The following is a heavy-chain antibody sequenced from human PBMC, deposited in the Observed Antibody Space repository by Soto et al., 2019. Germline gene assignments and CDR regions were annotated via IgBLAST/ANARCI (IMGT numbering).Heavy chain of an antibody. J-gene: IGHJ1*01. CDR1: GYSISGIASY. CDR2: TYHSGST. V-gene: IGHV4-38-2*01. D-gene: IGHD6-25*01. CDR3: VKKQNSGWQSVQH. Sequence: PWGTLCLTCGVSGYSISGIASYWGCIRQPQGQGLQWIGSTYHSGSTYYNSALKSRVTIYVDTSKNQFSLKLRSVTAAETAVYYCVKKQNSGWQSVQHWGRRTMVTVSS.